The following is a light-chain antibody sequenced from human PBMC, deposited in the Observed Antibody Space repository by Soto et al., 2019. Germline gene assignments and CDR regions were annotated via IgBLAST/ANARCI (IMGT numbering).Light chain of an antibody. CDR1: QSISSY. Sequence: DIQMTQSPSSPSASIGDIVTITFRASQSISSYLNWYQQKPGKAPMLLIYGATNLQSGVPSRFSGSGSRTDFTLTISSLQPEDFATYFCQQSFSVRSWTFGQGTKVDIK. V-gene: IGKV1-39*01. CDR2: GAT. CDR3: QQSFSVRSWT. J-gene: IGKJ1*01.